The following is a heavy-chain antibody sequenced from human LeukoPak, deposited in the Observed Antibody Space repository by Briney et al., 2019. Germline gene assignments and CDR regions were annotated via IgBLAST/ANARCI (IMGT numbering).Heavy chain of an antibody. V-gene: IGHV1-69*13. Sequence: SVKVSCKASEDTFSSYAINWVRQAPGQGLEFMGGIIPISGSAIYAQKFQGRVTITADESTRTAYMELSSLRSEDTAVYYCARAYMTATRHFDYWGQGTLVTVSS. CDR1: EDTFSSYA. J-gene: IGHJ4*02. CDR2: IIPISGSA. CDR3: ARAYMTATRHFDY. D-gene: IGHD2-21*02.